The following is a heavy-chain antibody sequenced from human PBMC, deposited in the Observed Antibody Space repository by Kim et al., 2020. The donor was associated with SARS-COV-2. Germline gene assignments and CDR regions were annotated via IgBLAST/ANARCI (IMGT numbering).Heavy chain of an antibody. CDR2: IYPGDSDT. CDR3: ALLYGSGTYYAY. J-gene: IGHJ4*02. D-gene: IGHD3-10*01. CDR1: GYRFTSYW. Sequence: GESLKISCKTSGYRFTSYWLGWVRQMPGKGLEWMGIIYPGDSDTKYNPSFENDVTISADNSVSSAYVQWSRLQASDSAIYYCALLYGSGTYYAYWGQGT. V-gene: IGHV5-51*01.